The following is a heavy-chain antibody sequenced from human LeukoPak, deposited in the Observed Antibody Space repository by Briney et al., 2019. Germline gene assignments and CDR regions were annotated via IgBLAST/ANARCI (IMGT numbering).Heavy chain of an antibody. V-gene: IGHV4-59*01. Sequence: TSETLSLTCTVSGGSISSYYWSWIRQPPGKGLGWIGYIYYSGSTNYNPSLKSRVTISVDTSKNQFSLKLSSVTAADTAVYYCARAHYYDSSGYYYKYYYGMDVWGQGTTVTVSS. D-gene: IGHD3-22*01. J-gene: IGHJ6*02. CDR1: GGSISSYY. CDR2: IYYSGST. CDR3: ARAHYYDSSGYYYKYYYGMDV.